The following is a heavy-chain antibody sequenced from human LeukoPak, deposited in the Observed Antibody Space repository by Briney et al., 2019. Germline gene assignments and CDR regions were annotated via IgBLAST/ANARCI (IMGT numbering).Heavy chain of an antibody. D-gene: IGHD1-14*01. V-gene: IGHV3-23*01. CDR3: AKYVRYLPHAFDI. CDR1: GFTFSSYA. Sequence: PGASLRLSCAASGFTFSSYAMSWVRQAPGKGLEWVSGISGSGGTTYYADSVKGRFTISRDNSKNTLYLQMNSLRAEDTAVYYCAKYVRYLPHAFDIWGQGTMVSVSS. J-gene: IGHJ3*02. CDR2: ISGSGGTT.